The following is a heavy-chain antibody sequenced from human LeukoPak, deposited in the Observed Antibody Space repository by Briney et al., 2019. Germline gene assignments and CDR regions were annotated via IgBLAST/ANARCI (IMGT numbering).Heavy chain of an antibody. J-gene: IGHJ4*02. CDR3: ARVKQTSSYYFPDY. CDR1: GGSISSYY. V-gene: IGHV4-59*01. D-gene: IGHD3-22*01. CDR2: IYYSGST. Sequence: SETLSLTCTVSGGSISSYYGSWIRQPPGKGLGWIGYIYYSGSTNYNPSLKSRVTISVDTSKNQFFLKLTSVTPAAPAFYYFARVKQTSSYYFPDYWGQGTLVTVSS.